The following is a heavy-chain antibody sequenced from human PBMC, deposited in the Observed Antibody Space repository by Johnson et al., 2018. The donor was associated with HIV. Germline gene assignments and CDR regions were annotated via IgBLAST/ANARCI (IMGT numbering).Heavy chain of an antibody. V-gene: IGHV3-7*01. CDR2: IKQDGSEK. D-gene: IGHD3-3*01. J-gene: IGHJ3*01. Sequence: MQLVESGGGLVQPGGSLRLSCAASGFTFSSYWMSWVRQAPGKGLEWVANIKQDGSEKYYVDSVKGRFTISRDNAKNSLYLQMNSLRAGDTAVYYCASERATLFFRASGAACNVWGQGTMVTVSS. CDR1: GFTFSSYW. CDR3: ASERATLFFRASGAACNV.